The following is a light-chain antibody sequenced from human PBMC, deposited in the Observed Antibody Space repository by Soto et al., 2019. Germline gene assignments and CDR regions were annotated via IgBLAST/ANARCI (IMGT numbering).Light chain of an antibody. CDR3: QQYGSTYT. V-gene: IGKV3-20*01. CDR1: QSVSSSY. J-gene: IGKJ2*01. CDR2: GAT. Sequence: EIMLTQSPGTLSLSPGERATLSCRASQSVSSSYLAWYQQKPGQAPRLLIYGATSRATGIPDRFSGSGSATDFTLTISRLEPEDFAVYYCQQYGSTYTFGQGTKLENK.